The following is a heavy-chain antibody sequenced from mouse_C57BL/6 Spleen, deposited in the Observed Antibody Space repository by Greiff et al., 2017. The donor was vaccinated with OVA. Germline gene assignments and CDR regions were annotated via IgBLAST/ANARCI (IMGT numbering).Heavy chain of an antibody. CDR3: TRVGNYYSNYGYYAMDY. CDR1: GFTFSSYA. J-gene: IGHJ4*01. CDR2: ISSGGDYI. V-gene: IGHV5-9-1*02. Sequence: EVKLVESGEGLVKPGGSLKLSCAASGFTFSSYAMSWVRQTPEKRLEWVAYISSGGDYIYYADTVKGRFTISRDNARNTLYLQISSLKSEDTAMYYCTRVGNYYSNYGYYAMDYWGQGTSVTVSS. D-gene: IGHD2-5*01.